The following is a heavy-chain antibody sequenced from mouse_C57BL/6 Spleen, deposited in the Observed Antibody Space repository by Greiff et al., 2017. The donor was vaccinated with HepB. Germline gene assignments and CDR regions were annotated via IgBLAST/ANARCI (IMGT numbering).Heavy chain of an antibody. CDR3: AIGMPDSSGLAY. D-gene: IGHD3-2*02. CDR2: IHPSDSDT. V-gene: IGHV1-74*01. CDR1: GYTFTSYW. J-gene: IGHJ3*01. Sequence: QVQLQQPGAELVKPGASVKVSCKASGYTFTSYWMHWVKQRPGQGLEWIGRIHPSDSDTNYNQKFKGKATLTVDKSSSTAYMQLSSLTSEDSAVYYCAIGMPDSSGLAYWGQGTLVTVSA.